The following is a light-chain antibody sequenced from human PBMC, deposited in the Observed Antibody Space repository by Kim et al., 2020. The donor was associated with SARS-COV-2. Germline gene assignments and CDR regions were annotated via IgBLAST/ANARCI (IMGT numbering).Light chain of an antibody. CDR2: GKN. CDR1: SLRTYY. J-gene: IGLJ2*01. CDR3: KSRDTNTKVV. V-gene: IGLV3-19*01. Sequence: SSELTQDPAVSVALGQTVRITCQGDSLRTYYAAWYQQKPGQAPVHVIDGKNDRPSGIPDRFSGSSSGNIASLTIAGAQAEDEADYYCKSRDTNTKVVFGG.